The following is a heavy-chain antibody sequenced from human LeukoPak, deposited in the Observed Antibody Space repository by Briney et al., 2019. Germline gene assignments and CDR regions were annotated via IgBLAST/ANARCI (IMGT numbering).Heavy chain of an antibody. J-gene: IGHJ4*02. D-gene: IGHD1-1*01. CDR1: GYAFTGYY. V-gene: IGHV1-18*04. CDR3: ARRQGTTLSFDY. Sequence: GASVKVSCKASGYAFTGYYMHWMRQAPGQGLEWMGWINAYNGNTNYAQKLQGRVTMTTDTSTSTAYMELRSLRFDDTAVYYCARRQGTTLSFDYWGQGTLVTVSS. CDR2: INAYNGNT.